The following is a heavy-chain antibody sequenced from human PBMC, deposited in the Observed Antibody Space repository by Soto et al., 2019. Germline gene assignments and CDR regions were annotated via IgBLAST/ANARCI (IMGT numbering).Heavy chain of an antibody. V-gene: IGHV3-23*01. Sequence: PGGSLRLSCVASGFTFSDYAITWYRQAPGKGLEWLATISATGGTIEYTDSLKGRFTISRDNSKNTLYLQLNGLTSDDTAVHYCAKVAGGLGYFDLWGRGTLVTVSS. CDR1: GFTFSDYA. J-gene: IGHJ2*01. CDR3: AKVAGGLGYFDL. CDR2: ISATGGTI. D-gene: IGHD3-16*01.